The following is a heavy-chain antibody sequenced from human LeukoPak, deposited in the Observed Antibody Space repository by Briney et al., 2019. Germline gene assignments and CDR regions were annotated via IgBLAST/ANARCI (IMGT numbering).Heavy chain of an antibody. J-gene: IGHJ6*03. CDR2: INPNSGGT. CDR3: ARGRYCSGGSCPPLDYYYMDV. CDR1: GYTFTDYF. V-gene: IGHV1-2*02. Sequence: GASVKVSCKASGYTFTDYFMHWVRQAPGQGLEWMGWINPNSGGTNFAQKFQGRVTMTRDTSISTAYMELSSLRSEDTAVYYCARGRYCSGGSCPPLDYYYMDVWGKGTTVTVSS. D-gene: IGHD2-15*01.